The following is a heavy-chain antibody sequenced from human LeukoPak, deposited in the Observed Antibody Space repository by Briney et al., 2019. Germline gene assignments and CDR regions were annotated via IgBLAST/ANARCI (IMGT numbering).Heavy chain of an antibody. Sequence: PSETLSLTCTVSGGSISSSTYYWGWIRQPPGKGLEWIGTIYYSGSTYYNPSLKSRVTISVDTSKNQFSLKLSSVTAADTAVYYCARGQGGSLDYWGQGTLVTVSS. CDR3: ARGQGGSLDY. CDR2: IYYSGST. V-gene: IGHV4-39*07. D-gene: IGHD1-26*01. CDR1: GGSISSSTYY. J-gene: IGHJ4*02.